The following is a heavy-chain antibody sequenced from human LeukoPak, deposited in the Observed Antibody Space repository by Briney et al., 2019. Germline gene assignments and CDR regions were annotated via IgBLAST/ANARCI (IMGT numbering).Heavy chain of an antibody. CDR1: GGSISSYY. CDR2: INHSGST. Sequence: SETLSLTCTVSGGSISSYYWSWIRQPPGKGLEWIGEINHSGSTNYNPSLKSRVTISVDTSKNQFSLKLSSVTAADTAVYYCAGSWGPDAFDIWGQGTMVTVSS. CDR3: AGSWGPDAFDI. J-gene: IGHJ3*02. V-gene: IGHV4-34*01. D-gene: IGHD6-13*01.